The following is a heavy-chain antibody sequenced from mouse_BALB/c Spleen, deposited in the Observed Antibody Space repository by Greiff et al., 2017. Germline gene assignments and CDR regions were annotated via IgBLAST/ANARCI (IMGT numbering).Heavy chain of an antibody. Sequence: VMLVESGPGLVQPSQSLSITCTVSGFSLTSYGVHWVRQSPGKGLEWLGVIWSGGSTDYNAAFISRLSISKDNSKSQVFFKMNSLQANDTAIYYCARKNDYDYAMDYWGQGTSVTVSS. V-gene: IGHV2-2*02. CDR2: IWSGGST. D-gene: IGHD2-4*01. CDR1: GFSLTSYG. CDR3: ARKNDYDYAMDY. J-gene: IGHJ4*01.